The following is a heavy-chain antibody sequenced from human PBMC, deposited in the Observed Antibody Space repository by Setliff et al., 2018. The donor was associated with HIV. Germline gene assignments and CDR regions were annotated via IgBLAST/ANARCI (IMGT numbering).Heavy chain of an antibody. CDR2: IYHSEYT. J-gene: IGHJ4*02. CDR1: GGSFSGYY. D-gene: IGHD4-17*01. CDR3: ASFFVTTVTNQDY. Sequence: LSLTCAVYGGSFSGYYWSWIRQPPGKGLEWIGEIYHSEYTNYNPSLKSRVSMSVDKSKNQFSLKLTSVTAADTAMYYCASFFVTTVTNQDYWGQGTPVTVSS. V-gene: IGHV4-34*01.